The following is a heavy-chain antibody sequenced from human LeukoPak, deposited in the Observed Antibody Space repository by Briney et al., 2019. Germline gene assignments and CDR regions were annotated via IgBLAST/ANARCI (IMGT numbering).Heavy chain of an antibody. V-gene: IGHV1-46*01. J-gene: IGHJ3*02. CDR1: GYTFTSYD. D-gene: IGHD3-22*01. CDR2: INPSGGST. CDR3: ARASYYYDSSGEEAFDI. Sequence: ASVKVSCKASGYTFTSYDINWVRQAPGQGLEWMGIINPSGGSTSYAQKFQGRVTMTRDTSTSTVYMELSSLRSEDTAVYYCARASYYYDSSGEEAFDIWGQGTMVTVSS.